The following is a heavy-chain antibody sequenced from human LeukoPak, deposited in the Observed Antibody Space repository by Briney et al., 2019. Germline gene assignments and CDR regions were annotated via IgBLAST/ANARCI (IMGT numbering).Heavy chain of an antibody. V-gene: IGHV3-23*01. CDR1: GFTFSSYA. J-gene: IGHJ6*02. D-gene: IGHD6-19*01. CDR3: PKETTPYSSGWFFMDYGMDV. Sequence: GGSLRLSCAASGFTFSSYAMSWVRQAPGKGLEWVSAISGSGGSTYYADSVKGRFTISRDNSKNTLYLQMNSLRAEDTAVYYCPKETTPYSSGWFFMDYGMDVWGQGTTVTVSS. CDR2: ISGSGGST.